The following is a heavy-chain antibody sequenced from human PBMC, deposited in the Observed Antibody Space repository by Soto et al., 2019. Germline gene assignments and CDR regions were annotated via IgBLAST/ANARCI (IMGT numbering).Heavy chain of an antibody. J-gene: IGHJ4*02. V-gene: IGHV1-3*01. CDR3: AKGEGLLRFLEWLFFFHH. CDR2: INAGNGDT. CDR1: GDTFNTHT. Sequence: QVQFVQSGAAVRKPGASVTVSCQASGDTFNTHTIHWLRQAAGQRLEWMGWINAGNGDTKYSQKFQGRVTMTRDTSARTTSMELARMTSEDTDVYYCAKGEGLLRFLEWLFFFHHWGQGTLVTVSS. D-gene: IGHD3-3*01.